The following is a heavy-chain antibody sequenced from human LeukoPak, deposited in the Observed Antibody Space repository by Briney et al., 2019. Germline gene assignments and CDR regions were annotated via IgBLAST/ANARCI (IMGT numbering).Heavy chain of an antibody. D-gene: IGHD6-19*01. CDR2: MNPNSGNT. V-gene: IGHV1-8*02. CDR3: ARGLEEYSSGWFYYYYYYGMDV. Sequence: ASVKVSCKASGYTFSSYGINWVRQATGQGLEWMGWMNPNSGNTGYAQKFQGRVTMTRNTSISTAYMELSSLRSEDTAVYYCARGLEEYSSGWFYYYYYYGMDVWGQGTTVTVSS. CDR1: GYTFSSYG. J-gene: IGHJ6*02.